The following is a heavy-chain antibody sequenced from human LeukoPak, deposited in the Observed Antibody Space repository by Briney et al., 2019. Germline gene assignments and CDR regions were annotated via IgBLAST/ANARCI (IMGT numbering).Heavy chain of an antibody. J-gene: IGHJ6*02. CDR3: ATAGSSELLWNYAMDV. D-gene: IGHD4-23*01. V-gene: IGHV3-53*04. CDR1: GFTVSSNY. Sequence: GGSLRLSCEASGFTVSSNYMSWVRQAPGKGLEWGSLIYAGGSTYYADAAKGRFTISRHNSKNTLHLQLNSLRVEDTAVYYCATAGSSELLWNYAMDVWGHGTPVTVSS. CDR2: IYAGGST.